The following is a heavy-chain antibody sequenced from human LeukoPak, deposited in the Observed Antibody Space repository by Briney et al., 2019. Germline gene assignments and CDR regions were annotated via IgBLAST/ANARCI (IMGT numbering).Heavy chain of an antibody. D-gene: IGHD4/OR15-4a*01. CDR2: ISDDGERK. CDR3: AKDLSGHWCIDY. J-gene: IGHJ4*02. CDR1: GFTFSNYY. Sequence: GGSLRLSCVASGFTFSNYYMHWVRQAPGKGLEWVAIISDDGERKFYADSVRGRITISRDKSKNTLFLQMNSLRADDTAVYFCAKDLSGHWCIDYWGQGTLVTVSS. V-gene: IGHV3-30*18.